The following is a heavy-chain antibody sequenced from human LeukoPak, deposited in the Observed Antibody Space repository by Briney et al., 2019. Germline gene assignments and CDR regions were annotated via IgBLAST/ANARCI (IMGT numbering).Heavy chain of an antibody. CDR2: ISWNSGSI. CDR1: GFTFDDYA. CDR3: TRDLSSN. J-gene: IGHJ4*02. Sequence: GGSLRLSCAASGFTFDDYAMHWVRQAPGKGLEWVSGISWNSGSIGYADSVKGRFTISRDNAKNSLYLQMNSLRDEDTAVYYCTRDLSSNWGQGTLVTVSS. V-gene: IGHV3-9*01.